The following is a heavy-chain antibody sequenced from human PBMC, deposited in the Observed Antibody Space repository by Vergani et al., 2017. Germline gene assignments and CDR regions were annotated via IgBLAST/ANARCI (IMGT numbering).Heavy chain of an antibody. D-gene: IGHD6-6*01. J-gene: IGHJ6*03. Sequence: EVQLVESGGGLVKPGGSLRLSCAASGFTFSNAWMSWVRQAPGKGLEWVGRIKSKTDGGTTDYAAPVKGRFTISRDDSKNTLYLQMNSLKTEDTAVYYCARSLYSSSFFVPPHYYYYMDVWGKGTTVTVSS. CDR1: GFTFSNAW. CDR3: ARSLYSSSFFVPPHYYYYMDV. CDR2: IKSKTDGGTT. V-gene: IGHV3-15*01.